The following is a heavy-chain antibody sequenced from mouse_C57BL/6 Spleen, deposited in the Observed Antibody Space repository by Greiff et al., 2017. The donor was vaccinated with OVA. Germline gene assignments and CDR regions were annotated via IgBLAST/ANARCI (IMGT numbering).Heavy chain of an antibody. CDR1: GFTFSSYA. J-gene: IGHJ1*03. V-gene: IGHV5-4*01. CDR2: ISDGGSYT. Sequence: DVQLQESGGGLVKPGGSLKLSCAASGFTFSSYAMSWVRQTPEKRLEWVATISDGGSYTYYPDNVKGRFTISRDNAKNNLYLQMSHLKSEDTAMYYCARDRRDWYFDVWGTGTTVTVSS. CDR3: ARDRRDWYFDV.